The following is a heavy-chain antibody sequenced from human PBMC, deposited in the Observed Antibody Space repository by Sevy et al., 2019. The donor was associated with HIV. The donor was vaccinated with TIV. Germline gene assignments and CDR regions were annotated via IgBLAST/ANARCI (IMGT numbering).Heavy chain of an antibody. D-gene: IGHD2-8*02. CDR1: GYTFTSYD. CDR2: MNPNGGNT. J-gene: IGHJ6*02. CDR3: ARLGTAFMGNYYYGMDV. V-gene: IGHV1-8*01. Sequence: ASVKVSCKASGYTFTSYDINWVRQATGQGLEWMGWMNPNGGNTGYAQKFQGRVTMTRNTSISTAYMELSSLRSEDTAVYYCARLGTAFMGNYYYGMDVWGQGTTVTVSS.